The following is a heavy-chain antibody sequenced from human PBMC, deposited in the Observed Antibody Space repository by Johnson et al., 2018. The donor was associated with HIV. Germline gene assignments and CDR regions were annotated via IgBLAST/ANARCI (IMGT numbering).Heavy chain of an antibody. D-gene: IGHD3-9*01. CDR3: ARGSDISLGGAGAVDI. CDR1: GFTFSDYY. CDR2: IYSGGST. J-gene: IGHJ3*02. Sequence: VQLVESGGGLVKPGGSLRLSCAASGFTFSDYYMSWIRQAPGKGLEWVSAIYSGGSTYYADSVKGRFTISRDNSKNTLDLQMNSLRAEDTAVYYCARGSDISLGGAGAVDIWGQGTMVTVSA. V-gene: IGHV3-66*01.